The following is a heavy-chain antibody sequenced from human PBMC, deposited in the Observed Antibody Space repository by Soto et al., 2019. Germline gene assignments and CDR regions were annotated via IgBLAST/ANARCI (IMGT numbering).Heavy chain of an antibody. CDR2: IYPGDSDT. CDR3: ARHGGGHSGSYSAVWFDP. V-gene: IGHV5-51*01. Sequence: GESLKISCKGSVYSFTSYWIGWVRQMPGKGLEWMGIIYPGDSDTRYSPSFQGQVTISADKSISTAYLQWSSLKASDTAMYYCARHGGGHSGSYSAVWFDPWGQGTLVTVSS. D-gene: IGHD1-26*01. J-gene: IGHJ5*02. CDR1: VYSFTSYW.